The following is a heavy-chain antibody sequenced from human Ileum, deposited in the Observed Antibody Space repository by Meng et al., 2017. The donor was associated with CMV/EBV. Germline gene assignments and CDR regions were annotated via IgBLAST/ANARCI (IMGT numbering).Heavy chain of an antibody. J-gene: IGHJ4*02. CDR2: ISGSGGST. D-gene: IGHD2-21*02. Sequence: VRRWGTGGGLVQPGGSLGLSLAASGFTFSSYAMAWVRQAPGKGLEWVSAISGSGGSTYYADSVKGRFTISRDNSKNTLYLQMNSLRAEDTAVYYCAKDGGGDCSFDYWGQGTLVTVSS. CDR1: GFTFSSYA. V-gene: IGHV3-23*01. CDR3: AKDGGGDCSFDY.